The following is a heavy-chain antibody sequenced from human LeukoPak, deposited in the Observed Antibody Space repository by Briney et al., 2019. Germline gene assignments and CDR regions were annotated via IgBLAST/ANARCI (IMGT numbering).Heavy chain of an antibody. CDR3: ASQVRDIVVVPAATVEGGYYYYYMDV. Sequence: PSETLSLTCTVSGGSISSSSYYWGWIRQPPGKGLEWIGSIYYSGSTYYNSSLKSRVTISVDTSKNQFSLKLSSVTAADTAVYYCASQVRDIVVVPAATVEGGYYYYYMDVWGKGTTVTVSS. J-gene: IGHJ6*03. V-gene: IGHV4-39*07. D-gene: IGHD2-2*01. CDR1: GGSISSSSYY. CDR2: IYYSGST.